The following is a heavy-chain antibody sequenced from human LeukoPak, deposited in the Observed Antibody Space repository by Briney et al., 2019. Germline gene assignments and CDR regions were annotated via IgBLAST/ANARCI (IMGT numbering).Heavy chain of an antibody. Sequence: PGGSLRLSCAASGFTFDDYTMHWVRQAPGKGLEWVSLISWDGGSTDYADSVKGRCTISRDNIKNSLYLQMNSLRTEDTALYYCAKANGYSYGYDYWGQGTLVTVSS. J-gene: IGHJ4*02. CDR1: GFTFDDYT. CDR2: ISWDGGST. V-gene: IGHV3-43*01. CDR3: AKANGYSYGYDY. D-gene: IGHD5-18*01.